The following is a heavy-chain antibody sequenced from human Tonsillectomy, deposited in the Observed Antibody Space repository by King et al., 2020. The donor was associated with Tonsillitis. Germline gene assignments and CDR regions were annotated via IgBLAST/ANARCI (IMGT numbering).Heavy chain of an antibody. V-gene: IGHV3-74*01. CDR3: ARRGLYHGFYI. J-gene: IGHJ3*02. Sequence: VQLVESGGGLVQPGGSLRLSCAASGFTFSSYWIHWVRQAPGKGLVWISRINSDGSGTIYADSVSGRFTVSRHNAKNTLYLQMNSLRDEDTAVYFCARRGLYHGFYIWGQGPMVTVSS. D-gene: IGHD2-2*01. CDR1: GFTFSSYW. CDR2: INSDGSGT.